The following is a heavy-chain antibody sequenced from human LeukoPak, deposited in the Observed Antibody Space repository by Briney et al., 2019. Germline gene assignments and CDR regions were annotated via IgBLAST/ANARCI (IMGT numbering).Heavy chain of an antibody. V-gene: IGHV4-59*05. Sequence: SETLSLTCTVSGGSISSCYCSWIRQPPGKGLEWIGSIYYSGSTYYNPSLKSRVTISVDTSKNQFSLKLSSVTAADTAVYYCARHPGYGDYVVYYYYCMDVWGKGTTVTVSS. D-gene: IGHD4-17*01. CDR3: ARHPGYGDYVVYYYYCMDV. CDR2: IYYSGST. CDR1: GGSISSCY. J-gene: IGHJ6*03.